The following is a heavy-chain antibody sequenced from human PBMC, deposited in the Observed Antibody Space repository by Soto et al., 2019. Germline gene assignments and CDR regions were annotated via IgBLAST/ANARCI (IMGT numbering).Heavy chain of an antibody. Sequence: PSQTLSLTCAISGDSVSSNSAAWTWISQSPSRGLEWLGRTYYRSKWYNDYAVSVKSRITINPDTSKNQFSLQLNSVTPEDTAVYYCARAMVRGVSAFDVWGQGTMVPVSS. CDR1: GDSVSSNSAA. D-gene: IGHD3-10*01. J-gene: IGHJ3*01. CDR2: TYYRSKWYN. CDR3: ARAMVRGVSAFDV. V-gene: IGHV6-1*01.